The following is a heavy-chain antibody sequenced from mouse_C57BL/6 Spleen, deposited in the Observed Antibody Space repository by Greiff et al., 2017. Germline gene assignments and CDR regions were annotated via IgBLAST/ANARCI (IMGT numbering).Heavy chain of an antibody. Sequence: VQLQQSGPELVKPGASVKISCKASGYAFRSSWMNWVKQRPGQGLEWIGRIYPGDGDTNYNGKFKGKATLTVDKSSSTAYMQLSSLTSEYSAVYYGARGYKGYYFDYWGKGTTLTVSS. D-gene: IGHD3-1*01. CDR3: ARGYKGYYFDY. V-gene: IGHV1-82*01. CDR2: IYPGDGDT. J-gene: IGHJ2*01. CDR1: GYAFRSSW.